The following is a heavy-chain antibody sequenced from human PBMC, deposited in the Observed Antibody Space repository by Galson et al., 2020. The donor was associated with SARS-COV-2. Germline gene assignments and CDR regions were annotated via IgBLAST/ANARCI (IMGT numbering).Heavy chain of an antibody. J-gene: IGHJ6*02. Sequence: SETLSLTCTVSGYSISSGYYWGWIRQPPGKGLEWIGSIYHSGSTYYNPSLKSRVTISVDTSKNQFSLKLSSVTAADTAVYYCARVGIAVAGNYYYYGMDVWGQGTTVTVSS. CDR3: ARVGIAVAGNYYYYGMDV. V-gene: IGHV4-38-2*02. D-gene: IGHD6-19*01. CDR2: IYHSGST. CDR1: GYSISSGYY.